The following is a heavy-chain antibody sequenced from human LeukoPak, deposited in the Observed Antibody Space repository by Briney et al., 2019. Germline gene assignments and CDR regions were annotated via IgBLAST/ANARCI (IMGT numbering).Heavy chain of an antibody. CDR2: IYYSGST. J-gene: IGHJ4*02. V-gene: IGHV4-59*01. CDR1: GGSISSYY. D-gene: IGHD1-26*01. Sequence: SETLSLTCTVSGGSISSYYWSWIRQPPGKGLEWIGYIYYSGSTNYNPSLKSRVTISVDTSKNQFSLSLSSVTAADTAVYYCVRDIRFIGATHYFDYWGQGTLVTVSS. CDR3: VRDIRFIGATHYFDY.